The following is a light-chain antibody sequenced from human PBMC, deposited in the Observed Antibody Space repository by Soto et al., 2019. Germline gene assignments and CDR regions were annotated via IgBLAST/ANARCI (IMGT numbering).Light chain of an antibody. V-gene: IGKV2-30*02. CDR1: QSLIHSDGNTY. CDR3: MQGTNWPWT. J-gene: IGKJ1*01. CDR2: KVS. Sequence: DVVMTQSPLSLPVTLGQPASISCRSSQSLIHSDGNTYLNWFQQRPGQSPRRLIYKVSDRDSGVPDRFSGSGSGTEFTLKISSVEAEDVVVDYCMQGTNWPWTFGQGTEVEIK.